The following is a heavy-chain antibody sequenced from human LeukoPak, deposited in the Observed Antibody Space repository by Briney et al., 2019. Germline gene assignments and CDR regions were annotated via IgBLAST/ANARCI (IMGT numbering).Heavy chain of an antibody. J-gene: IGHJ4*02. Sequence: GGALRLSCVASRFTLSTYAMTWVRPAPRKGREWVSDIIVCGGATYYADSVRGRFTVSRDSSKNTLYLQMTSLRAEDTAVYYCARVLYSWRDFDYLREAALASVCS. D-gene: IGHD2-21*01. CDR2: IIVCGGAT. CDR3: ARVLYSWRDFDY. V-gene: IGHV3-23*01. CDR1: RFTLSTYA.